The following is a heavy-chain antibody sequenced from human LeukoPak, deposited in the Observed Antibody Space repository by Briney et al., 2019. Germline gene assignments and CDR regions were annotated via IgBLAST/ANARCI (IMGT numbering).Heavy chain of an antibody. CDR3: AKGGDEYDYVWGSYRYRYYDY. CDR1: GFTFSNYA. J-gene: IGHJ4*02. V-gene: IGHV3-23*01. D-gene: IGHD3-16*02. Sequence: QAGGSLRLSCAASGFTFSNYAMSWVRQAPGKGLEWVSAISGSGGSTYYADSVKGRFTISRDNSKNTLYLQMNSLRAEDTAVYYCAKGGDEYDYVWGSYRYRYYDYWGQGTLVTVSS. CDR2: ISGSGGST.